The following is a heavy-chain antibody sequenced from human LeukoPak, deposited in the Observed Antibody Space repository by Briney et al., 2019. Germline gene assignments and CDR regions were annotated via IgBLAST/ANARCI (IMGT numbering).Heavy chain of an antibody. J-gene: IGHJ4*02. CDR2: FYYSGST. CDR1: GGSISSGDYY. Sequence: SQTLSLTCTVSGGSISSGDYYWSWIRQPPGKGLEWIGYFYYSGSTYYNPSLKSRVTISVDTSKNQFSLKLSSVTAADTAVYYCARPTDYSNSAWLGYWGQGTLVTVSS. V-gene: IGHV4-30-4*08. D-gene: IGHD4-11*01. CDR3: ARPTDYSNSAWLGY.